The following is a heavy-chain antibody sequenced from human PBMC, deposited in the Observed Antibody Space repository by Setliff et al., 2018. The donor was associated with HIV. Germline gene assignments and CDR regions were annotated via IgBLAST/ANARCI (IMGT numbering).Heavy chain of an antibody. Sequence: GGSLRLSCAASGFKFNDAWMNWVRQVPGKGLEWIGRIQSKGSGGTTDVAAPVKGRFTISRDDSQNMVYLQMNSLKTEDTAMYYCTPIHNYTDHCPDSWGQGTLVTVSS. J-gene: IGHJ5*01. CDR1: GFKFNDAW. CDR3: TPIHNYTDHCPDS. D-gene: IGHD2-21*02. CDR2: IQSKGSGGTT. V-gene: IGHV3-15*01.